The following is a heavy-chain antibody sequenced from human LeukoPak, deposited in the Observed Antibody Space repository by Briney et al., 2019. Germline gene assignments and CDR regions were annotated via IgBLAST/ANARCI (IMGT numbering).Heavy chain of an antibody. CDR1: GFTFSSSE. CDR2: ISSSGTTI. J-gene: IGHJ5*02. CDR3: ASAGVGFSLDP. Sequence: GGSLRLSCTASGFTFSSSEMNWVRQTPGKGLECVSSISSSGTTIYYADSVEGRFTISRDNAKHSLYLQMNSLRAEDTALYYCASAGVGFSLDPWGQGTLVTVSS. V-gene: IGHV3-48*03. D-gene: IGHD2-8*01.